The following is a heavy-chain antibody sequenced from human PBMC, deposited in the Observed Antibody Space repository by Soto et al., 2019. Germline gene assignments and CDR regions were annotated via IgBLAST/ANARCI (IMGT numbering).Heavy chain of an antibody. V-gene: IGHV3-23*01. D-gene: IGHD3-16*01. CDR1: GFTFSTYL. CDR2: ISGAGGST. Sequence: EAQVLESGGGLVQPGGSLRLSCVASGFTFSTYLMGWVRQAPGKGLEWVSGISGAGGSTSYADSVKGRFTISRDNSKNTLYLQMNSPRAEDTAVYYCTKGWGDYWGQGTLVTVSS. J-gene: IGHJ4*02. CDR3: TKGWGDY.